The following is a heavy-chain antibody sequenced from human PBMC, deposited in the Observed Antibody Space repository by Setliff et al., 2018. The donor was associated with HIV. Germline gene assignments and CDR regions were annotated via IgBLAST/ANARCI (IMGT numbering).Heavy chain of an antibody. CDR3: AREKNDYNNYYFDY. J-gene: IGHJ4*02. D-gene: IGHD4-4*01. Sequence: SETLSLTCTVSGGSISSGSYYWSWIRQPAGKGLEWIGRIYTSGTTNYNPSLKSRVTISVDTSKNHFSLKLSSVTAADTAVYYCAREKNDYNNYYFDYWGQGTLVTVSS. V-gene: IGHV4-61*02. CDR2: IYTSGTT. CDR1: GGSISSGSYY.